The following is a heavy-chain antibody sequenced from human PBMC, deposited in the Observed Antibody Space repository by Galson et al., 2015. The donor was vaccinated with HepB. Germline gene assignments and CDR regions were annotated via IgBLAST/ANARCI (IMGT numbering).Heavy chain of an antibody. V-gene: IGHV3-48*02. J-gene: IGHJ6*02. CDR2: VTRSSTTI. CDR3: AREAVTTYGLDV. CDR1: GFTFSSYN. Sequence: SLRLSCAASGFTFSSYNMNWVRQAPGKGLEWVSYVTRSSTTIYYADSVKGRFTISRDNAKNSLYLQMNSLRDEDTAVYYCAREAVTTYGLDVWGRGSTVTVSS. D-gene: IGHD4-17*01.